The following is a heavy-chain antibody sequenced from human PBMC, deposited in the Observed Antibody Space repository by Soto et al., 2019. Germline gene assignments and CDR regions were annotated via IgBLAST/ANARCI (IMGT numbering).Heavy chain of an antibody. D-gene: IGHD5-18*01. CDR3: ARGYSYGYLRYYYGMDV. Sequence: SVKVSCKASGGTFSSYAISWVRQAPGQGLEWMGGIIPIFGTANYAQKFQGRVTITADESTSTAYMELSSLRSEDTAVYYCARGYSYGYLRYYYGMDVWGQGXTVTVSS. CDR1: GGTFSSYA. CDR2: IIPIFGTA. V-gene: IGHV1-69*13. J-gene: IGHJ6*02.